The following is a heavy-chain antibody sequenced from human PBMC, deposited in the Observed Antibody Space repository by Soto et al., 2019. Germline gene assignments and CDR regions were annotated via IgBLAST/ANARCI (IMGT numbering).Heavy chain of an antibody. J-gene: IGHJ4*02. Sequence: ASVKVSCKASGGTFSSYAISWVRQAPGQGLEWMGGIIPIFGTANYAQKFQGRVTITADESTSTAYMELSSLRSEDTAVYYCASTYSRRRITPYSFDYWGQATLVTVSS. V-gene: IGHV1-69*13. CDR3: ASTYSRRRITPYSFDY. CDR2: IIPIFGTA. D-gene: IGHD4-4*01. CDR1: GGTFSSYA.